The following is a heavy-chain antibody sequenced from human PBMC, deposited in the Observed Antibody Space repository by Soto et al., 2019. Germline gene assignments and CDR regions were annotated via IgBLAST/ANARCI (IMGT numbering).Heavy chain of an antibody. D-gene: IGHD3-3*01. CDR1: GFTFSSYG. CDR2: IWYDGSNK. J-gene: IGHJ4*02. V-gene: IGHV3-33*01. Sequence: QVQLVESGGGVVQPGRSLRLSCAASGFTFSSYGMHLVRQAPGKGLEWVAVIWYDGSNKYYADSVKGRFTISRDNSKNTLYPQMNSLRVEDTAVYYCAREGGYDFWSAYDFDYWGQGTLVTVSS. CDR3: AREGGYDFWSAYDFDY.